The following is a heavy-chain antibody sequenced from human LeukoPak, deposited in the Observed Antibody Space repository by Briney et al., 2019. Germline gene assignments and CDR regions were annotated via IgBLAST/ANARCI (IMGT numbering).Heavy chain of an antibody. CDR1: GGSISSGSYY. CDR3: ARESRGSYPFDY. J-gene: IGHJ4*02. V-gene: IGHV4-61*02. CDR2: IYTSGST. Sequence: SETLSLTCTVSGGSISSGSYYWSWIRQPAGKGLEWIGRIYTSGSTNYNPSLKSRVTISVDTSKNQFSLKLSSVAAADTAVYYCARESRGSYPFDYWGQGTLVTVSS. D-gene: IGHD1-26*01.